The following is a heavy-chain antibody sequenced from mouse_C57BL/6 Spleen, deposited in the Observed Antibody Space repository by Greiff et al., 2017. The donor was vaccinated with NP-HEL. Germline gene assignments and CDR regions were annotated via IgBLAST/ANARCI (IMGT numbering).Heavy chain of an antibody. V-gene: IGHV1-69*01. CDR2: IDPSDSYT. J-gene: IGHJ2*01. D-gene: IGHD1-1*01. Sequence: VQLQQPGAELVMPGASVKLSCKASGYTFTSYWMHWVKQRPGHGLEWIGEIDPSDSYTNYNQKFKGKSTLTVDKSSSTAYMQLSSLTSEDSAVYYCAKRGNYYGTFDYWGQGTTLTVSS. CDR1: GYTFTSYW. CDR3: AKRGNYYGTFDY.